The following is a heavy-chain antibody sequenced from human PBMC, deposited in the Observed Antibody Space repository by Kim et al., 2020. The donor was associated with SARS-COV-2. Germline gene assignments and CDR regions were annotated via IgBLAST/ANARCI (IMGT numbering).Heavy chain of an antibody. Sequence: NYNPSLKGRVTISVDTSKNQFSLKLSSVTAADTAVYYCASSSSHYRGIDYWGQGTLVTVSS. D-gene: IGHD2-15*01. J-gene: IGHJ4*02. V-gene: IGHV4-59*01. CDR3: ASSSSHYRGIDY.